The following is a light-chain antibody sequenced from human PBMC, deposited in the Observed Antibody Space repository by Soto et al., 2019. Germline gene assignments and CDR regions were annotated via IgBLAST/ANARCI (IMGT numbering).Light chain of an antibody. Sequence: QSVLTQPPSASGTPGQRVTISCSGSSSNIGSNTVNWYQQLPGTAPTFLIYKNNQRPSGVPDRFSGSKSGTSASLVISGLQSEDEADYYCAAWDDSLNGVLFGGGTKLTVL. CDR2: KNN. CDR1: SSNIGSNT. CDR3: AAWDDSLNGVL. V-gene: IGLV1-44*01. J-gene: IGLJ2*01.